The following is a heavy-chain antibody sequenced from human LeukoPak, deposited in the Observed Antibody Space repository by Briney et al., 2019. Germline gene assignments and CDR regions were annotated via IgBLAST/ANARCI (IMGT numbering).Heavy chain of an antibody. V-gene: IGHV3-53*05. J-gene: IGHJ6*02. Sequence: PGGSPRLSCAASGFTVSSNYMSWVRQAPGKGLEWVSVIYSGGSTYYADSVKGRFTISRDNSKNSLYLQMNSLRSEDSAVYYCATWAFYHGMDVWGQGTTVIVSS. D-gene: IGHD2/OR15-2a*01. CDR3: ATWAFYHGMDV. CDR1: GFTVSSNY. CDR2: IYSGGST.